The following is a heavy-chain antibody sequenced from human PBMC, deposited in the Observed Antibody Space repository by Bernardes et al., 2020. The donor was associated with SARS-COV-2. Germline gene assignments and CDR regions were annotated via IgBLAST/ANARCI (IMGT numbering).Heavy chain of an antibody. CDR2: IKQDGSDT. V-gene: IGHV3-7*01. Sequence: GGSLRLSCAASGFTFSNYWMSWVRQAPGRGLEWVANIKQDGSDTYYVDSVKGRFTISRDNAKNSVSLQMSSLTAEDTAVYYCVREEVGATFFDSWGQGTLVTVSS. J-gene: IGHJ4*02. CDR3: VREEVGATFFDS. CDR1: GFTFSNYW. D-gene: IGHD1-26*01.